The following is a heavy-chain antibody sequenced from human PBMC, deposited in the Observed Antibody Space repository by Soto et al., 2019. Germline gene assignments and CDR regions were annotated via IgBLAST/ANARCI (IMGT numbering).Heavy chain of an antibody. Sequence: EVQLVQSGAEVNKPGESLKISCKGSGYSFPSYWLGWVRQMPGKGLEWMGIIYPGDSDTRYSPSFQGQVTISADKSISTASLQWSSLKDSDTAMYYCASLFLAAAGEYFQHGGQGTLVTVSS. CDR2: IYPGDSDT. V-gene: IGHV5-51*03. CDR3: ASLFLAAAGEYFQH. D-gene: IGHD6-13*01. J-gene: IGHJ1*01. CDR1: GYSFPSYW.